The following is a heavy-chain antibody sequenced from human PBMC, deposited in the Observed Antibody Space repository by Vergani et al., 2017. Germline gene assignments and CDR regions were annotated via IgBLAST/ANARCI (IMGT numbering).Heavy chain of an antibody. V-gene: IGHV4-4*07. J-gene: IGHJ5*02. CDR3: ARGNCGVNCPKYNWLAP. D-gene: IGHD2-21*01. CDR1: GGSMSDFY. Sequence: QVPLQESGPGLVNPSETLSLTCTVSGGSMSDFYWTWIRQPAGRGLEWIGRIYPNGNGNYNESLRSRLTMSIDTSRSQFSLSLSSVTAADTAVYYCARGNCGVNCPKYNWLAPWGRGILVTVSS. CDR2: IYPNGNG.